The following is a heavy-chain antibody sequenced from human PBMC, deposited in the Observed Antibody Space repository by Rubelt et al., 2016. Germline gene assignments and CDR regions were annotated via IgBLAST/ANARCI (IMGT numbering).Heavy chain of an antibody. CDR3: AKDLPSPYTYGDYFYYGMDV. V-gene: IGHV3-53*01. D-gene: IGHD5-18*01. J-gene: IGHJ6*02. Sequence: PGKGLEWVSIIYSGGSTYYADSVKGRFTISRDNAKNSLYLQMNSLRAEDTAVYYCAKDLPSPYTYGDYFYYGMDVWGQGTTVTVSS. CDR2: IYSGGST.